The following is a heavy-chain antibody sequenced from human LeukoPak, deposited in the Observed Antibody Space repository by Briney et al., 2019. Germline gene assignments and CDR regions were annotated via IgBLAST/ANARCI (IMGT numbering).Heavy chain of an antibody. Sequence: SQTLSLTCTVSGVSISSGGYYWSWIRQPPGKGLEWIGYIYHSGSTYYNPSLKSRVTISVDRSKNQFSLKLSSVTAADTAVYYCARDRESEQTGAFDYWGQGTLVTVSS. D-gene: IGHD2-8*02. V-gene: IGHV4-30-2*01. CDR1: GVSISSGGYY. CDR2: IYHSGST. CDR3: ARDRESEQTGAFDY. J-gene: IGHJ4*02.